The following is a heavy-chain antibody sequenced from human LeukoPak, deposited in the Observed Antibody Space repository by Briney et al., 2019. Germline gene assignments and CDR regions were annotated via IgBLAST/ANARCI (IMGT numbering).Heavy chain of an antibody. CDR3: ARGVPTMKHNWFDP. CDR2: ISSSGGTI. D-gene: IGHD5-12*01. Sequence: GGSLRLSCAASGFIFSDYYMSWVRQAPGKGLEWVSYISSSGGTIYYADSVKGRFTISRDNAKNSLYLQMNSLRAEDTAVYYCARGVPTMKHNWFDPWGQGTLVTVSS. V-gene: IGHV3-11*01. J-gene: IGHJ5*02. CDR1: GFIFSDYY.